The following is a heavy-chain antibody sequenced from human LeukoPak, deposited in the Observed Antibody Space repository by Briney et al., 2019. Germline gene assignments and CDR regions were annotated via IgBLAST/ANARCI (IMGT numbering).Heavy chain of an antibody. V-gene: IGHV4-39*01. J-gene: IGHJ4*02. Sequence: SETLSLTCTVSGGSISSSSYYWGWIRQPPGKGLEWIGSIYYGGSTYYNPSLKSRVTISVDTPKNQFSLKLSSVTAADTAVYYCAIGGSSGYSLLYYFDYWGQGTLVTVSS. CDR3: AIGGSSGYSLLYYFDY. CDR2: IYYGGST. CDR1: GGSISSSSYY. D-gene: IGHD3-22*01.